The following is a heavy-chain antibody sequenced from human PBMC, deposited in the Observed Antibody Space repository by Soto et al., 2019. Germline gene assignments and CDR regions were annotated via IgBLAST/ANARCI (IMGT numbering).Heavy chain of an antibody. Sequence: SVKVSCKASGFTFTSSAVQWVRQARGQRLEWIGWIVVGSGNTNYAQKFQERVTITRDMSTSTAYMELSSLRSEDTAVYYCAASEVGATIGYYYYGMDVWGQGTTVTVSS. J-gene: IGHJ6*02. CDR3: AASEVGATIGYYYYGMDV. V-gene: IGHV1-58*01. CDR2: IVVGSGNT. CDR1: GFTFTSSA. D-gene: IGHD1-26*01.